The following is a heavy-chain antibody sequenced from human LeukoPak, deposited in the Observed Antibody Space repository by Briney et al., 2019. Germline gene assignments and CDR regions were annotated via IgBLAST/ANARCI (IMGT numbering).Heavy chain of an antibody. J-gene: IGHJ4*02. CDR1: GYTFTSYG. CDR2: ISAYNGNT. V-gene: IGHV1-18*01. Sequence: ASVKVSCKASGYTFTSYGISWVRQAPGQGLEWMGWISAYNGNTNYAQKLQGRVTMTTDTSTSTAYMELRSLRSDDTAVYYCARIFHYYGSGSYYSHFDYWGQGTLVTVSS. D-gene: IGHD3-10*01. CDR3: ARIFHYYGSGSYYSHFDY.